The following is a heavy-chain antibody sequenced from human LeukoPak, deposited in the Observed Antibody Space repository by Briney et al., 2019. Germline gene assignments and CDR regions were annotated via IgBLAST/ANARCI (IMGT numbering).Heavy chain of an antibody. CDR1: GFTFSSYA. J-gene: IGHJ6*02. CDR2: ISGSGGTT. D-gene: IGHD3-10*01. V-gene: IGHV3-23*01. Sequence: PGGSLRLSCAASGFTFSSYAMSWVRQAPGKGLEWVSGISGSGGTTYDAGSVRGRFTISRDNSKNTLNLQMNSLTAEDTAVYYCAKCMGSGNYYYYYYGMDVWGQGTTVTVSS. CDR3: AKCMGSGNYYYYYYGMDV.